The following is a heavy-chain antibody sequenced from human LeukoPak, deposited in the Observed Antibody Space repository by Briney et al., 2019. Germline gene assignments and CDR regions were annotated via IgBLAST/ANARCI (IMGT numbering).Heavy chain of an antibody. CDR2: IYYSGST. V-gene: IGHV4-59*01. CDR1: GGSISSYY. Sequence: PLETPSLTCTVSGGSISSYYWSWIRQPPGKGLEWIGYIYYSGSTNYNPSLKSRVTISVDTSKNQFSLKLSSVTAADTAVYYCARDYSRWFDPWGQGTLVTVSS. J-gene: IGHJ5*02. CDR3: ARDYSRWFDP. D-gene: IGHD4-11*01.